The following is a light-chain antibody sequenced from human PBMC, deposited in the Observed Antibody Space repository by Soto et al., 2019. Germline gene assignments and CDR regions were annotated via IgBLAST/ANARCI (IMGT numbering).Light chain of an antibody. CDR1: QNVTTS. CDR3: QHYNSYSEA. J-gene: IGKJ1*01. CDR2: DVS. V-gene: IGKV1-5*01. Sequence: GDSVTIPCRASQNVTTSMAWYQHKPGRAPKLLIFDVSNLESGVPSRFSGSGSGTEFTLTISSLQPDDFATYYCQHYNSYSEAFGQGTKVDIK.